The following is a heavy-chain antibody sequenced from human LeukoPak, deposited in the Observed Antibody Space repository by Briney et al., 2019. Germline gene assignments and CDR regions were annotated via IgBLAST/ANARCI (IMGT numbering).Heavy chain of an antibody. CDR1: GGSISSYY. CDR3: ARTMRGATSAFDI. J-gene: IGHJ3*02. CDR2: IYYSGST. Sequence: PSETLSLTCTVSGGSISSYYWSWIRQPPGKGLERIGYIYYSGSTNYNPSLKSRVTISVDTSKNQFSLKLSSVTAADTAVYYCARTMRGATSAFDIWGQGTMVTVSS. V-gene: IGHV4-59*08. D-gene: IGHD1-26*01.